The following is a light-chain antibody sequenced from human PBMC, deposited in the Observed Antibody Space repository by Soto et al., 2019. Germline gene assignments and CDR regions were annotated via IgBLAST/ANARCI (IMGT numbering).Light chain of an antibody. V-gene: IGKV1-8*01. J-gene: IGKJ3*01. Sequence: AIRMTQSPSSFSASTGDRVTITCRASQGISSYLAWYQQKPGKAPKLLIYAASTLQSGVPSRFSGSGSGTDFTLTISCLQSEDFATYYCQQYYSYPRTFGPGTKGDIK. CDR2: AAS. CDR1: QGISSY. CDR3: QQYYSYPRT.